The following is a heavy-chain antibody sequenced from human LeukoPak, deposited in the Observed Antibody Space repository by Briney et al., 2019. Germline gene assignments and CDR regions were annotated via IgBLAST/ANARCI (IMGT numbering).Heavy chain of an antibody. Sequence: ASVKVSCKASGYTFTDYYMHWVRQAPGQGLEWMGWVNPNSGGTNYAQDFQGRVTMTRDTSLNTVYMELSRLRSEDTAVYYCARGPGSAFDFWGQGTMVTVSS. V-gene: IGHV1-2*02. D-gene: IGHD3-10*01. CDR3: ARGPGSAFDF. CDR1: GYTFTDYY. J-gene: IGHJ3*01. CDR2: VNPNSGGT.